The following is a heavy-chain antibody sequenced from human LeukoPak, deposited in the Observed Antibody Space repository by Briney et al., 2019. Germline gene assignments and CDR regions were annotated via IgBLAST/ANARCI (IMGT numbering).Heavy chain of an antibody. CDR3: AVGYCSGGSCYSLGY. CDR2: INPNSGGT. D-gene: IGHD2-15*01. J-gene: IGHJ4*02. Sequence: GASVKVSCKASGYTFTGYYMHWVRQAPGQGLDWMGWINPNSGGTNYAQKFQGWVTMTRDTSISTAYMEPSRLRSDDTAVYYCAVGYCSGGSCYSLGYWGQGTLVTVSS. V-gene: IGHV1-2*04. CDR1: GYTFTGYY.